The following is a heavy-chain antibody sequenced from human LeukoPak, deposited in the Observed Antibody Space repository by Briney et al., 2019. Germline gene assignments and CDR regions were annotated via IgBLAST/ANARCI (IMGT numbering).Heavy chain of an antibody. CDR2: INPNSGGT. D-gene: IGHD3-10*01. V-gene: IGHV1-2*02. CDR3: ARELRMVRGVKIGQNDAFDI. Sequence: ASVKVSCKASGYTFTGYYMHWVRQAPGQGLEWMGWINPNSGGTNYAQKFQGRVTMTRDTSISTAYMELSRLRSDDTAVYYCARELRMVRGVKIGQNDAFDIWGQGTMVTVSS. J-gene: IGHJ3*02. CDR1: GYTFTGYY.